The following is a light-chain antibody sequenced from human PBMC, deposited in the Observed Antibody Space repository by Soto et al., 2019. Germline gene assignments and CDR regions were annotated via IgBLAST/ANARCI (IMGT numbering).Light chain of an antibody. CDR1: HDISIW. J-gene: IGKJ1*01. CDR3: LQASTFPRT. CDR2: AAS. V-gene: IGKV1-12*01. Sequence: DIQMTQSPSSASASVGDRVTITCRASHDISIWLAWYQQKPGKAPKLLIYAASGLQSGVPSRFSGSGSGTDFLLTINNLQPEDFATYYCLQASTFPRTFGQGTKVAIK.